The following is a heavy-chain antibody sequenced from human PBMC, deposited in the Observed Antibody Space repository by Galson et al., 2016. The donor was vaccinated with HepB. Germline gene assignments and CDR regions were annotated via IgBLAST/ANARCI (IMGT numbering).Heavy chain of an antibody. Sequence: SLRLSCAASGFSFSNAWMNWVRQAPGKGLEWVGRIKSKPDGGTRDYAAPVKGGFRVSRDDSENTLYLQMNSLKTVDSAVYYCATGGSYSTNDPFDIWGQGTMVTVSS. CDR3: ATGGSYSTNDPFDI. CDR2: IKSKPDGGTR. D-gene: IGHD1-26*01. J-gene: IGHJ3*02. V-gene: IGHV3-15*07. CDR1: GFSFSNAW.